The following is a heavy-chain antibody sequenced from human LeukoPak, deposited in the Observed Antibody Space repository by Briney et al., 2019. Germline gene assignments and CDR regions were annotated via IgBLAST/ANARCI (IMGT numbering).Heavy chain of an antibody. CDR1: GFTFSSYA. CDR2: ISSTSSYI. CDR3: ARTEYDILTGYRPPNWFDP. J-gene: IGHJ5*02. Sequence: GGSLRLSCAASGFTFSSYAMNWVRQAPGKGLEWVSSISSTSSYIYYADSVKGRFTISRDNAKNSLYLQMNSLRAEDTAVYYCARTEYDILTGYRPPNWFDPWGQGTLVTVSS. V-gene: IGHV3-21*01. D-gene: IGHD3-9*01.